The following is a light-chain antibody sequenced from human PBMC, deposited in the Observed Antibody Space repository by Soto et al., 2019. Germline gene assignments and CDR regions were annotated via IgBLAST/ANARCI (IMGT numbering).Light chain of an antibody. V-gene: IGLV2-8*01. CDR2: EVS. CDR3: SSYSGTNYHYV. CDR1: SSDLGGYNY. J-gene: IGLJ1*01. Sequence: QSVLTQPPSASGSFGQSVTISCTGTSSDLGGYNYVSWYQQHPGKAPKLMIYEVSERPSGVPDRFSGSKSGNTASLTVSGLQADDEADYYCSSYSGTNYHYVFGTGTQLTVL.